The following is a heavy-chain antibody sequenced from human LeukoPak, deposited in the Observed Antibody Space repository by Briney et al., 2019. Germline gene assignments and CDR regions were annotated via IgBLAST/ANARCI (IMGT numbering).Heavy chain of an antibody. V-gene: IGHV4-39*01. Sequence: KPSKTLSLTCTVSGGSITSSNYFWGWIRQPPGKGLEWIGSIYYSGSTYYNPSLKSRVTISVGTSKNQFSLKLSSVTAADTAVYYCARRVFWSGSYYFDYWGQGTLVTVSS. CDR2: IYYSGST. D-gene: IGHD3-3*01. J-gene: IGHJ4*02. CDR1: GGSITSSNYF. CDR3: ARRVFWSGSYYFDY.